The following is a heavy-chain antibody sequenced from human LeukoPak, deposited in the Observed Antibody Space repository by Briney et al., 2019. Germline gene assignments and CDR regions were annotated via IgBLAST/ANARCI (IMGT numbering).Heavy chain of an antibody. D-gene: IGHD3-22*01. CDR1: GFTFSSYA. V-gene: IGHV3-30-3*01. CDR3: ARDLSYYDSSGYYYGFDY. CDR2: ISYDGSNK. J-gene: IGHJ4*02. Sequence: GGSLRLSSAASGFTFSSYAMHWVRQAPGKGLEWVAVISYDGSNKYYADSVKGRFTISRDNSKNTLYLQMNSLRAEDTAVYYCARDLSYYDSSGYYYGFDYWGQGTLVTVSS.